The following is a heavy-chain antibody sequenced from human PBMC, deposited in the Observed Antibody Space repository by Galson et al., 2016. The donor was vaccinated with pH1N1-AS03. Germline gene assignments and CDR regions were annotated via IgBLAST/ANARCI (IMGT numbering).Heavy chain of an antibody. V-gene: IGHV3-23*01. CDR2: ISGSGGIA. J-gene: IGHJ4*02. Sequence: SLRLSCAASGFTFSNYVMSWVRQAPGKGLEWVSCISGSGGIANHADSVKGRLTTSRDNSKNTLYLQMNNLRAEDTAVYYCARDAPEAPVGASFDYWGQGTLVIVSS. D-gene: IGHD1-26*01. CDR1: GFTFSNYV. CDR3: ARDAPEAPVGASFDY.